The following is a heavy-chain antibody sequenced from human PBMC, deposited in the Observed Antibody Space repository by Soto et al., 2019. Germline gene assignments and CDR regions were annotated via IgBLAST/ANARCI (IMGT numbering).Heavy chain of an antibody. J-gene: IGHJ6*02. CDR2: IYYSGST. CDR3: ARLDGNSADYYYGMDV. D-gene: IGHD6-19*01. Sequence: SETLSLTCTVSGGSITSSSFCWGWIRQPPGNGLEWIGTIYYSGSTYYNPSLQSRVTISVDTSKNQFSLKLSSVTAADTAVYYCARLDGNSADYYYGMDVWGRGTTVTVSS. CDR1: GGSITSSSFC. V-gene: IGHV4-39*01.